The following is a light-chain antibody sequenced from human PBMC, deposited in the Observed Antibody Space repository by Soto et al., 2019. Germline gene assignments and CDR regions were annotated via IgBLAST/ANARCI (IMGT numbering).Light chain of an antibody. J-gene: IGKJ2*01. CDR2: KVS. CDR3: MQSPHWPYT. Sequence: DVVMTQSPLSLPVTLGQPASISCRSSQSLVYSDGNSYLSWLQQRPGQAPRRLVYKVSNRASGVPDRFSGSGSGADFTVKISRVEGEDVGVYYCMQSPHWPYTFRQGTELEIK. V-gene: IGKV2-30*01. CDR1: QSLVYSDGNSY.